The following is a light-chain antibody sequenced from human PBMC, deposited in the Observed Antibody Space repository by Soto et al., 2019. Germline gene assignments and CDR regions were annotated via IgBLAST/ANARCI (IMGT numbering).Light chain of an antibody. Sequence: SALAQPASVSGSPGQSITISCTGTSSDVGAYNSVSWYQQHPHKAPQVIIYKGTQRPSGISNRFSGSTSGTVASLTISGLQADDEADYFCCSSAPESTYVFGAGTKVTVL. CDR3: CSSAPESTYV. CDR2: KGT. J-gene: IGLJ1*01. CDR1: SSDVGAYNS. V-gene: IGLV2-23*01.